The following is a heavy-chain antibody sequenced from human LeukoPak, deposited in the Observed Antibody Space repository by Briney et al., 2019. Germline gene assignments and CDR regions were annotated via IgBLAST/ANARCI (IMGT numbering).Heavy chain of an antibody. D-gene: IGHD7-27*01. CDR3: ATSLGPLAEY. J-gene: IGHJ4*02. V-gene: IGHV3-30-3*01. CDR1: GFTFSSYA. Sequence: GGSLRLSCAASGFTFSSYAMHWVRQAPGKGLEWVAVISYDGSNKYYADSVKGRFTISRDNSKNTLYLQMNSLRAEDTAVYYCATSLGPLAEYWGQGTLVTVSS. CDR2: ISYDGSNK.